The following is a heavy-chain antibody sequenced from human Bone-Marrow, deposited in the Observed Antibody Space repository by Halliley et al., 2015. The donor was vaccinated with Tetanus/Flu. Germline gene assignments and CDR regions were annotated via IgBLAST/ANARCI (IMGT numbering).Heavy chain of an antibody. Sequence: VHSGGATFYADSVRGRFTIPRDNSKNTLYLQMNSLGADDTAMYCCARDYGSDRTGYYGLDVWGQGAPVPVSS. J-gene: IGHJ6*02. V-gene: IGHV3-53*01. CDR2: VHSGGAT. D-gene: IGHD3-10*01. CDR3: ARDYGSDRTGYYGLDV.